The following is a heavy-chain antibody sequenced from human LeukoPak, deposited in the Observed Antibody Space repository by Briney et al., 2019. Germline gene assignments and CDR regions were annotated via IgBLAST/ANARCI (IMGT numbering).Heavy chain of an antibody. Sequence: SETLSLTCTVSGYSISSGYYWGWIRQPPGKGLEWIGSIYHSGSTYYNPSLKSRVTISVDTSKNQFSLKLSSVTAADTAVYYCARDYSNVLDPWGQGTLVTVSS. CDR2: IYHSGST. D-gene: IGHD4-11*01. J-gene: IGHJ5*02. CDR3: ARDYSNVLDP. V-gene: IGHV4-38-2*02. CDR1: GYSISSGYY.